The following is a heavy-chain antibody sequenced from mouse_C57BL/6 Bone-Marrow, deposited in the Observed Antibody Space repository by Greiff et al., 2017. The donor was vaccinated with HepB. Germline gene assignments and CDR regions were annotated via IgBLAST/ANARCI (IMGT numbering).Heavy chain of an antibody. CDR2: INPNYGTT. Sequence: EVQLQESGPELVKPGASVKISCKASGYSFTDYNMNWVKQSNGKSLEWIGVINPNYGTTSYNQKFKGKATLTVDQSSSTAYMQLNSLTSEDSAVYYYANYYYGSSEDYFDYWGQSTTLTVSS. J-gene: IGHJ2*01. V-gene: IGHV1-39*01. D-gene: IGHD1-1*01. CDR1: GYSFTDYN. CDR3: ANYYYGSSEDYFDY.